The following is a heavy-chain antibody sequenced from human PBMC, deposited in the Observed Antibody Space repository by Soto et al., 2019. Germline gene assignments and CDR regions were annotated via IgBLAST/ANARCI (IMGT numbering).Heavy chain of an antibody. V-gene: IGHV1-69*13. Sequence: SVKVAYKASKWTVSSYAIRWVRQAPGQGLEWMGGIIPIFGTANYAQKFQGRVTITADESTSTAYMELSSLRSEDTAVYYCARRITGTTGWFDPWGQGTLVTVSS. CDR1: KWTVSSYA. CDR3: ARRITGTTGWFDP. D-gene: IGHD1-7*01. J-gene: IGHJ5*02. CDR2: IIPIFGTA.